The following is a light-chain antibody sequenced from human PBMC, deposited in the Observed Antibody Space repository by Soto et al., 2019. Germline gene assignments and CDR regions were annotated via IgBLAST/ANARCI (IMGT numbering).Light chain of an antibody. CDR2: GAS. Sequence: EILLTQSTDSLSLSPGDRATLSCRASQSFSSTFFAWYQQKPGQAPRLLIYGASSRATGIPDRFSGSGSGTDFTLTISRLEPEDFAVYYCQQYASSVTFGQGNKVEI. CDR1: QSFSSTF. CDR3: QQYASSVT. J-gene: IGKJ1*01. V-gene: IGKV3-20*01.